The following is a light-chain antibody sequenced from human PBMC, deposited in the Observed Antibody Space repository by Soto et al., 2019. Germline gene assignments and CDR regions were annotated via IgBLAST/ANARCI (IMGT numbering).Light chain of an antibody. CDR1: QSISSL. V-gene: IGKV1-9*01. CDR3: QQRNSCPIT. Sequence: DIQLTQSPSTLSASVGDRVTITCRASQSISSLLAWYQQKPGKAPTLLIYAASTRLSGVPSRFSGSGSGTDFTLTISSLQPEDSAAYYCQQRNSCPITFGQGTKVDI. CDR2: AAS. J-gene: IGKJ1*01.